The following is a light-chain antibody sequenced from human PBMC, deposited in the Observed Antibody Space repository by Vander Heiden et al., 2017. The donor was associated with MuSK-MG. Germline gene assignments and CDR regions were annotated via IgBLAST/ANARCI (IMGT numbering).Light chain of an antibody. CDR3: QQSYSIPQT. V-gene: IGKV1-39*01. CDR2: AAS. J-gene: IGKJ1*01. Sequence: DIQMTQSPSSLSASVGDRVTITCRASQSISTYLNWYQQKPGKAPNLLIYAASSLQSGVPSRFSGSGSRTDFTLTITRLQPEDFATYYCQQSYSIPQTFGQGTKVEIK. CDR1: QSISTY.